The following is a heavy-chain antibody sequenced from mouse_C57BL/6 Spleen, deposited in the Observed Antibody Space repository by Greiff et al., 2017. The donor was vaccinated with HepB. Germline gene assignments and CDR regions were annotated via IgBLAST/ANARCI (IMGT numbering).Heavy chain of an antibody. CDR3: ARSEVYSNYRAWFAY. Sequence: QVQLQQSGAELARPGASVKLSCKASGYTFTSYRISWVKQRTGQGLEWIGEIYPRSGNTYYNEKFKGKATLTADKSSSTAYMELRSLTSEDSAVYVCARSEVYSNYRAWFAYWGQGTLVTVSA. CDR2: IYPRSGNT. J-gene: IGHJ3*01. V-gene: IGHV1-81*01. CDR1: GYTFTSYR. D-gene: IGHD2-5*01.